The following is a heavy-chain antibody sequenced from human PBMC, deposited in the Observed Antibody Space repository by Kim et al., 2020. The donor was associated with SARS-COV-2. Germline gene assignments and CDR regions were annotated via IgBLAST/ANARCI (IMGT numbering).Heavy chain of an antibody. J-gene: IGHJ6*02. V-gene: IGHV4-59*13. CDR3: ARDSRYDFWSGSYGLDV. Sequence: SETLSLTCDVSGGSITTYCWSWIRQSPEKGLEWIGYVYHSGGNSYHPSLKSRVSISVDTSKNQFSLKLTSVTAADTAIYYCARDSRYDFWSGSYGLDVWGPGITVTVSS. D-gene: IGHD3-3*01. CDR2: VYHSGGN. CDR1: GGSITTYC.